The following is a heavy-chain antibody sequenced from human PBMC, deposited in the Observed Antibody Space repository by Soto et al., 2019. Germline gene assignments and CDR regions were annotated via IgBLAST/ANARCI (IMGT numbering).Heavy chain of an antibody. Sequence: SETLSLTCTVSGGSISSDGYYWSWIRQHPGKGLEWIGYIYYSGSTYYNPSLKSRVTISVDTSKNQFSLKLSSVTVADTAVYYCARDLRGYGTVDYWGQGTLVTVS. CDR2: IYYSGST. CDR1: GGSISSDGYY. V-gene: IGHV4-31*03. CDR3: ARDLRGYGTVDY. D-gene: IGHD5-18*01. J-gene: IGHJ4*02.